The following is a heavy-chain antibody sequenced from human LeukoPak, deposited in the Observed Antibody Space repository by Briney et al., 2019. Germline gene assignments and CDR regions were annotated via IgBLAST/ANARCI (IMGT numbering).Heavy chain of an antibody. J-gene: IGHJ4*02. CDR3: ARLYSGYDSSDFDY. CDR1: GGSITSYY. D-gene: IGHD5-12*01. V-gene: IGHV4-59*01. CDR2: VHYTGST. Sequence: SETLSLTCTVSGGSITSYYWSRIRQPPGKGLEWIGHVHYTGSTSQNPSLQSRVTISIDTSKNQFSLKLSSVTAADTAVYYCARLYSGYDSSDFDYWGQGTLVTVSS.